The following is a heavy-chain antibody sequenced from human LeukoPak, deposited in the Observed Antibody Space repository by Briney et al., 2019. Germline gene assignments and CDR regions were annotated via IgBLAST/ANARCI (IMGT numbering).Heavy chain of an antibody. CDR2: IKQDGSEK. CDR1: GFTFSSYW. V-gene: IGHV3-7*01. D-gene: IGHD3-22*01. CDR3: ARGGPYYYDSSGYYSY. Sequence: PGGSLRLSCAASGFTFSSYWMSWVRQAPGKGLEWVANIKQDGSEKYYVDSVKGRFTISRDNAKNSLYLQMNSLRAEDTAVYYCARGGPYYYDSSGYYSYWGQGTLVTVSS. J-gene: IGHJ4*02.